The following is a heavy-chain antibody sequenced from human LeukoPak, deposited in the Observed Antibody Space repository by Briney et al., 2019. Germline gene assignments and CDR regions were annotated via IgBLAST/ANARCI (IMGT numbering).Heavy chain of an antibody. J-gene: IGHJ4*02. V-gene: IGHV1-69*13. CDR2: IIPIFDTA. CDR3: ARDGRGYYDSSGYYPADGY. Sequence: GASVTVSSTASGGTFSSYAISWVRQAPGQGLEWMGGIIPIFDTAIYAQKFQGRVTITADESTSTAYMDLSSLRSEDTAVYYCARDGRGYYDSSGYYPADGYWGQGTLVTVSS. CDR1: GGTFSSYA. D-gene: IGHD3-22*01.